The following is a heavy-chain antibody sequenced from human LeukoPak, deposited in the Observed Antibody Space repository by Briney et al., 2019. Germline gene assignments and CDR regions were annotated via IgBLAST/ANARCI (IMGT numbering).Heavy chain of an antibody. V-gene: IGHV4-59*01. Sequence: PSETLSLTCAVYGGSFSGYYWSWIRQPPGKGLEWIGYIYYSGSTNYNPSLKSRVTISVDTSKNQSSLKLSSVTAADTAVYYCARGWVDYWGQGTLVTVSS. CDR3: ARGWVDY. CDR2: IYYSGST. D-gene: IGHD6-13*01. CDR1: GGSFSGYY. J-gene: IGHJ4*02.